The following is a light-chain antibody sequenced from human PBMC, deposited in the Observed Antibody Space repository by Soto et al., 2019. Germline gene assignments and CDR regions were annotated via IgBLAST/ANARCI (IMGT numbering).Light chain of an antibody. CDR1: QSVSNKY. CDR3: QQYGSSPLT. J-gene: IGKJ3*01. Sequence: EIVLTQSPGTLSLSPGERGILSCRASQSVSNKYVAWYQQKPVQAPRLLIYGAYNRVTGIPDRFSGSGSGTDFTVTISRLEPEDFAVYYCQQYGSSPLTFGPGTKVDIK. CDR2: GAY. V-gene: IGKV3-20*01.